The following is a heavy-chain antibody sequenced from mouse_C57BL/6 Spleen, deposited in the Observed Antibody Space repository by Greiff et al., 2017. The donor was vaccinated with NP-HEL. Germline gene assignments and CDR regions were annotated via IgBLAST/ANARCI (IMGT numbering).Heavy chain of an antibody. J-gene: IGHJ4*01. V-gene: IGHV1-22*01. CDR3: ANYYSNYDYAMDY. Sequence: EVQLQQSGPELVKPGASVKMSCKASGYTFTDYNMHWVKQSHGKSLGWIGYINPNNGGTSYNQKFKGKATLTVNKSSSTAYMELRSLTSEDSAVYYCANYYSNYDYAMDYWGQGTSVTVSS. CDR1: GYTFTDYN. CDR2: INPNNGGT. D-gene: IGHD2-5*01.